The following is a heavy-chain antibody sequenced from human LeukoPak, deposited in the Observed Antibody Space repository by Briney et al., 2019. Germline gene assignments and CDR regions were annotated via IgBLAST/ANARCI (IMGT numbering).Heavy chain of an antibody. CDR3: ARGSGWCSSSTCYSFDY. D-gene: IGHD2-2*01. CDR2: INPNSGGT. V-gene: IGHV1-2*02. Sequence: GASVKVSCKASGYTFTGYYMHWVRQAPGQGLEWMGWINPNSGGTNYAQKFQGRVTMTRDTSISTAYMELSRLRSDDTAVYYCARGSGWCSSSTCYSFDYWGQGSLVTVSS. J-gene: IGHJ4*02. CDR1: GYTFTGYY.